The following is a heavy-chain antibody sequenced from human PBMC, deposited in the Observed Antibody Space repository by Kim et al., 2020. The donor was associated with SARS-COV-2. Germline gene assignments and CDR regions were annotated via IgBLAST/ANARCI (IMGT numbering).Heavy chain of an antibody. D-gene: IGHD2-15*01. CDR3: ARLPVASRVTTFNWFDP. CDR2: IYPGDSDI. J-gene: IGHJ5*02. Sequence: GESLKISCKASGYNFIKFWIGWVRQTPGKSLEWMGIIYPGDSDIKYSPSFQGQVTFSVDESISTAYLQWSRLEASDTGVYYCARLPVASRVTTFNWFDPWGQGTLVTVSS. CDR1: GYNFIKFW. V-gene: IGHV5-51*01.